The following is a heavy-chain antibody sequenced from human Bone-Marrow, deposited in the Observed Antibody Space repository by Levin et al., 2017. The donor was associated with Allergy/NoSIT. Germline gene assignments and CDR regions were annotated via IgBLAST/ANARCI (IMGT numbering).Heavy chain of an antibody. D-gene: IGHD3-3*01. CDR2: IRSKTFGWTT. V-gene: IGHV3-49*04. J-gene: IGHJ6*03. CDR3: GRNPYYDIWSGYPSGDYYYMDV. Sequence: GGSLRLSCTASGFTFGDHALTWVRQAPGKGLEWVGLIRSKTFGWTTEHAASVKGRFTISRDDSKSIVYLQMNGLKPEDTAIYYCGRNPYYDIWSGYPSGDYYYMDVWGKGTTVTVS. CDR1: GFTFGDHA.